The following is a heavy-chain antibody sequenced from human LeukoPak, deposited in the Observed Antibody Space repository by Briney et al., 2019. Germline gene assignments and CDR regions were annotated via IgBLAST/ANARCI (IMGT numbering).Heavy chain of an antibody. Sequence: GESLKISCAAFGFPFNNYWMHWVRQAPGKGLVWVSRVDSDGTTTAYADSVKGRFTVSRDNAKNTVFLQMNSLRAEDKAVYYCVRDRIGFDPWGQGTLVTVSS. CDR1: GFPFNNYW. CDR2: VDSDGTTT. D-gene: IGHD3-16*02. V-gene: IGHV3-74*01. J-gene: IGHJ5*02. CDR3: VRDRIGFDP.